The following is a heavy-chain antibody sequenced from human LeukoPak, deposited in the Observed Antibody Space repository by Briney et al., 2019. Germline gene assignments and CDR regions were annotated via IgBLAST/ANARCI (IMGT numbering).Heavy chain of an antibody. J-gene: IGHJ6*03. CDR3: AKVLGPVARGYMDV. CDR1: GFTFSSYA. V-gene: IGHV3-23*01. Sequence: GGSLRLSCAASGFTFSSYAMTWVRQAPGKGLEWASSISGSGDRTCHADSVKGRFTISRDNSKNTLYLQMDTLRAEDTAVYYCAKVLGPVARGYMDVWGKGTPVTVSS. CDR2: ISGSGDRT. D-gene: IGHD2-2*01.